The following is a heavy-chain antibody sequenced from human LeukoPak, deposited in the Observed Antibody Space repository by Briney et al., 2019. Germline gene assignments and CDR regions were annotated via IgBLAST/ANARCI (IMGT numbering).Heavy chain of an antibody. D-gene: IGHD4-23*01. CDR1: GVSISSGGYY. V-gene: IGHV4-31*03. CDR2: IYYSGST. J-gene: IGHJ4*02. Sequence: PSQTLSLTCTVSGVSISSGGYYWSWIRQPPGKGLEWIGYIYYSGSTYYNPSLKSRVTISVDTSKNQFSLKLSSVAAADTAVYYCARATSTTMEIYWGQGTLVTVSS. CDR3: ARATSTTMEIY.